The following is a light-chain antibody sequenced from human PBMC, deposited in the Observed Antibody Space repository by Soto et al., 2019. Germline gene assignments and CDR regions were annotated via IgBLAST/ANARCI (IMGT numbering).Light chain of an antibody. CDR3: QQRSNR. J-gene: IGKJ4*01. CDR1: QSVSRS. V-gene: IGKV3-11*01. Sequence: EIVLTQSPATLSLSPGDRAVLSCRASQSVSRSLTWYQHKPGQAPRLLIYDASTRATGIPRRFSGSGSGTDFTLTISSLEREDFEVYYCQQRSNRFGGGTKVEIK. CDR2: DAS.